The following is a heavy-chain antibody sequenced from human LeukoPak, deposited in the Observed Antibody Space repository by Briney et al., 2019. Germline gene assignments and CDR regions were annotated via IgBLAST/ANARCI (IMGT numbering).Heavy chain of an antibody. V-gene: IGHV1-8*02. Sequence: ASVKVSCKPSGYTFSNYDVTWVRQATGQGLEWMGWMNPNTGYSGYAQKFQGRVTMTRDTSITTAYMELSRLTSDDTGVYYCARQYCGGDCYNPWGQGTLVIVAS. J-gene: IGHJ5*02. CDR1: GYTFSNYD. CDR3: ARQYCGGDCYNP. D-gene: IGHD2-21*02. CDR2: MNPNTGYS.